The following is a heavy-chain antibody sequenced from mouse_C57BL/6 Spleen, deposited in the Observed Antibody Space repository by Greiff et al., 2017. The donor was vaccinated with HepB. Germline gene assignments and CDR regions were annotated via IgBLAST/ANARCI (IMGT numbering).Heavy chain of an antibody. J-gene: IGHJ3*01. Sequence: EVKLMESGPGMVKPPQSLSLTCTVTGYSITSGYDWHWIRHFPGNKLEWMGYISYSGSTNYNPSLKSRISITHDTSKNHFFLKLNSVTTEDTATYYCARGNYYGSSPFAYWGQGTLVTVSA. CDR3: ARGNYYGSSPFAY. D-gene: IGHD1-1*01. V-gene: IGHV3-1*01. CDR1: GYSITSGYD. CDR2: ISYSGST.